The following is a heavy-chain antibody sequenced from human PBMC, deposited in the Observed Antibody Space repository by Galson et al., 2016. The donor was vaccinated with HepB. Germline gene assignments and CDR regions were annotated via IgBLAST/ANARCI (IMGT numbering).Heavy chain of an antibody. J-gene: IGHJ4*02. D-gene: IGHD1-26*01. CDR3: AREKWELLRGVFDY. V-gene: IGHV4-4*02. CDR1: GGSISSTNW. CDR2: IYHSGRT. Sequence: SETLSLTCAVSGGSISSTNWWSWVRQSPGKGLEWIGEIYHSGRTNYNPSLKSRVTISIDKSKNQFSLKVSSVTAADTAVYYCAREKWELLRGVFDYWGQGTLVTVSS.